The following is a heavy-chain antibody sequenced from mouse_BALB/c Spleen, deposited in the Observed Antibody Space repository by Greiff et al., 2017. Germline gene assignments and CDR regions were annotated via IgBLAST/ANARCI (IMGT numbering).Heavy chain of an antibody. D-gene: IGHD2-4*01. Sequence: EVQGVESGGGLVQPGGSRKLSCAASGFTFSSFGMHWVRQAPEKGLEWVAYISSGSSTIYYADTVKGRFTISRDNPKNTLFLQMTSLRSEDTAMYYCARDDYDGDFAYWGQGTLVTVSA. CDR2: ISSGSSTI. J-gene: IGHJ3*01. V-gene: IGHV5-17*02. CDR1: GFTFSSFG. CDR3: ARDDYDGDFAY.